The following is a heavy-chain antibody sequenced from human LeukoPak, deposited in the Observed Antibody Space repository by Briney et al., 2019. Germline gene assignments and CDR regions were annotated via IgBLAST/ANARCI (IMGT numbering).Heavy chain of an antibody. J-gene: IGHJ5*02. CDR1: GFTFSSYA. Sequence: GGSLRLSCAASGFTFSSYAMHWVRQAPGKGLEWMGGFDPEDGETIYAQKFQGRVTVTEDTSTDTAYMELSSLRSEDTAVYYCATPVLRGVLTWGQGTLVTVSS. CDR3: ATPVLRGVLT. CDR2: FDPEDGET. V-gene: IGHV1-24*01. D-gene: IGHD3-10*01.